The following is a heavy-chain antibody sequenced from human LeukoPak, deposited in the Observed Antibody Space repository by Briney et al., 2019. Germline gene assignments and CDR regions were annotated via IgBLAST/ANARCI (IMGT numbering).Heavy chain of an antibody. V-gene: IGHV3-23*01. D-gene: IGHD5-24*01. J-gene: IGHJ4*02. CDR3: AEDLRRLQLPGTFDY. CDR1: GFTFSSYA. Sequence: GGSLRLSCAASGFTFSSYAMSWVRQAPGKGLEWVSAISGSGGSTYYADSVKGRFTISRDNSKNTLYLQMNSLRAEDTAVYYCAEDLRRLQLPGTFDYWGQGTLVTVSS. CDR2: ISGSGGST.